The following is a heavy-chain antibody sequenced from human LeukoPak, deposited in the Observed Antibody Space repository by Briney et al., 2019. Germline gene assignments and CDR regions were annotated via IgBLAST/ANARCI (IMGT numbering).Heavy chain of an antibody. CDR2: INPNSGGT. CDR3: ARDWRLKGYGYGY. D-gene: IGHD5-18*01. CDR1: GYTFTGYY. J-gene: IGHJ4*02. Sequence: ASVKVSCKASGYTFTGYYMHWVRQAPGQGLEWMGWINPNSGGTNYAQKFQGRVTMTRDTSISTAYMELSRLRSDDTAVYYCARDWRLKGYGYGYWGQGTLVTVSS. V-gene: IGHV1-2*02.